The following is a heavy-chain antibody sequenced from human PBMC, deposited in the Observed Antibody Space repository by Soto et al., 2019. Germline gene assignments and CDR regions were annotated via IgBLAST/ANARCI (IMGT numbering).Heavy chain of an antibody. J-gene: IGHJ4*02. CDR1: GYIFTSYG. Sequence: QVQLVQSGAEVKKPGASVKVSCKASGYIFTSYGISWVRQAPGQGLEWMGWISAYNGNTNYAQNLQGRVTMTTDTFTSTAYMELRSLRSDDTAVYYCARDAQLRYFDWIPLDYWGQGTLVTVSS. CDR3: ARDAQLRYFDWIPLDY. V-gene: IGHV1-18*01. D-gene: IGHD3-9*01. CDR2: ISAYNGNT.